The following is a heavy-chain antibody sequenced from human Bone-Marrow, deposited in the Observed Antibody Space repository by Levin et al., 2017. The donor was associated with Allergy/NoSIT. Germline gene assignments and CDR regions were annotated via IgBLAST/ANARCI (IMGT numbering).Heavy chain of an antibody. CDR1: DFTFRTYS. CDR3: ARDPNWNDAY. D-gene: IGHD1-1*01. V-gene: IGHV3-23*01. J-gene: IGHJ4*02. Sequence: GGSLRLSCVDSDFTFRTYSMGWARQAPGKGLEWVSDISTSGEDTHYADSVKGRFTISRDNSKNTLYLQMNSLSVEDTAVYYCARDPNWNDAYWGQGTLVTVSS. CDR2: ISTSGEDT.